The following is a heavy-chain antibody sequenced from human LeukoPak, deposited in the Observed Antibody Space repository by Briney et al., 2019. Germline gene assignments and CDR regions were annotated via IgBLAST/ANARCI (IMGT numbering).Heavy chain of an antibody. CDR2: ISFDGNTK. CDR3: ARDVHFDY. J-gene: IGHJ4*02. Sequence: GGSLRLSCAASGFSFRNYGMHWVRQAPGKGLEWVAIISFDGNTKDYADSVKGRFTISRDNAKNSLYLQMNSLRDEDTAVYYCARDVHFDYWGQGTLVTVSS. CDR1: GFSFRNYG. V-gene: IGHV3-30*03.